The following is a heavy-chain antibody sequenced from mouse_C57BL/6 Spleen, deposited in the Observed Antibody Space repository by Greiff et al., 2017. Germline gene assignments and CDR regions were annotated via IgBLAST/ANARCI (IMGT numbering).Heavy chain of an antibody. J-gene: IGHJ1*03. CDR3: ARDIYYGNYWYFDG. Sequence: QVKLQQSGPELVKPGASVKISCKASGYAFSSSWMNWVKQRPGKGLEWIGRIYPGDGDTNYNGKFKGKATLTAAKSSSTAYMQLSSLSSEDSAVYFCARDIYYGNYWYFDGWGTGTTVTVST. CDR2: IYPGDGDT. D-gene: IGHD2-1*01. CDR1: GYAFSSSW. V-gene: IGHV1-82*01.